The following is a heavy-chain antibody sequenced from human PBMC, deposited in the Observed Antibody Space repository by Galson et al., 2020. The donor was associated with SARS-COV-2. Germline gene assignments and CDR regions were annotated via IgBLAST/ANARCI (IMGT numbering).Heavy chain of an antibody. Sequence: GGSLRLSCEASGFTFSNYWIHWVRQVPGKGLMWVSRINGDGYSTGYADSVKGRFTISRDNAKNTLYLQMNSLRAEDAAVYYCARGGSCSGGSCYSDYYYMDVWGKGTTVTISS. CDR1: GFTFSNYW. CDR2: INGDGYST. V-gene: IGHV3-74*01. J-gene: IGHJ6*03. D-gene: IGHD2-15*01. CDR3: ARGGSCSGGSCYSDYYYMDV.